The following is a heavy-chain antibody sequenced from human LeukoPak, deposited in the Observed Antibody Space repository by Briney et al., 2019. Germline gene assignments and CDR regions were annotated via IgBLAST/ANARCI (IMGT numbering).Heavy chain of an antibody. CDR2: IYTSGST. D-gene: IGHD1-26*01. Sequence: SETLSLTCTVSGGSISSYYWSWIRQPAGKGLEWIGRIYTSGSTNYNASLKSRVGMSVDTSKNQFSLKLSSVTAADTAVFYCARENSGSYREFDYWGQGTLVTVSS. J-gene: IGHJ4*02. CDR3: ARENSGSYREFDY. V-gene: IGHV4-4*07. CDR1: GGSISSYY.